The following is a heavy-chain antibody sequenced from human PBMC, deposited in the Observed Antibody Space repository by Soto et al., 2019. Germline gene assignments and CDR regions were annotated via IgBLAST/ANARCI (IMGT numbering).Heavy chain of an antibody. Sequence: GGSLRLSCAASGFTLSSYAMTWVRQAPGKGLEWVSGISGSGATTYYADSVRGRFTISRDSSKNTLYLQMNSLRAEDTAVYYCAKVDALSVVYALAQWGQGTLVTVSS. J-gene: IGHJ4*02. CDR2: ISGSGATT. D-gene: IGHD2-8*02. CDR3: AKVDALSVVYALAQ. CDR1: GFTLSSYA. V-gene: IGHV3-23*01.